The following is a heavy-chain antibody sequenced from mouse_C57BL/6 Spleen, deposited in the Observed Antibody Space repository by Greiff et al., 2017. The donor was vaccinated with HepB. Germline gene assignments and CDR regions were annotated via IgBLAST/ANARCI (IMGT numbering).Heavy chain of an antibody. V-gene: IGHV1-59*01. CDR3: ARSYYYGSSRRSIDY. CDR1: GYTFTSYW. CDR2: IDPSDSYT. J-gene: IGHJ4*01. Sequence: QVQLKQSGAELVRPGTSVKLSCKASGYTFTSYWMHWVKQRPGQGLEWIGVIDPSDSYTNYNQKFKGKATLTVDTSSSTAYMQLSSLTSEDSAVYDCARSYYYGSSRRSIDYWGQGTSVTVSS. D-gene: IGHD1-1*01.